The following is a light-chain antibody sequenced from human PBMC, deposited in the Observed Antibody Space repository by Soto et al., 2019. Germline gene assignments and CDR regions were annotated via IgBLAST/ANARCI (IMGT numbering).Light chain of an antibody. CDR2: AAS. J-gene: IGKJ1*01. CDR3: QQYNTYSPT. CDR1: HSISTW. Sequence: DIQMNLSPSTLSASLGARVTTTCRASHSISTWLAWYEQKPGKAPKLLIYAASSLQSGVPSRFSGSGSGTEFTLTISSLQPDDFAPYYCQQYNTYSPTFGQGTKVDTK. V-gene: IGKV1-5*01.